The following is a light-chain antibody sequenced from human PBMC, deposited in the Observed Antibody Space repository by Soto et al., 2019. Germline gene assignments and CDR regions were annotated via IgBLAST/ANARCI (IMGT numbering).Light chain of an antibody. V-gene: IGKV3-11*01. J-gene: IGKJ4*01. CDR1: QSISTS. Sequence: EIVLTQSPATLSLSPGESATLSCRASQSISTSLAWYQHKPGQAPRLLIYGASSRATGVPARFSGSGSGTDFPLTISSLEPEDFAVYYCQQRSYWLTFGGGTKVEIK. CDR2: GAS. CDR3: QQRSYWLT.